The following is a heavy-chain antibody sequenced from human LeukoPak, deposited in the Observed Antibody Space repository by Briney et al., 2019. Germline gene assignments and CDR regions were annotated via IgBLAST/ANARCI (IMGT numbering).Heavy chain of an antibody. V-gene: IGHV3-30*18. Sequence: GGSLRLSCAASGFTFSTFGMHWVRQAPGKGMEWVAVISYDGSNKYYGDSVKGRFTISRDNSKNTLYLQMNSLRAEDTAVYYCAKKFPGTVAAGPDHWGQGTLVTVSS. J-gene: IGHJ4*02. CDR1: GFTFSTFG. D-gene: IGHD6-13*01. CDR3: AKKFPGTVAAGPDH. CDR2: ISYDGSNK.